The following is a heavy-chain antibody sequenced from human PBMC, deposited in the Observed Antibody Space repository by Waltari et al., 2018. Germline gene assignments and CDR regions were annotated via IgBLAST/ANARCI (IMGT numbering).Heavy chain of an antibody. Sequence: QVQLQQWGAGLLKPSETLSLTCAVYGGSFSGYYWSWIRQPPGKGLEWIGEINHSGSTNYNPSLKSRVTISVDTSKNQFSLKLSSVTAADTAVYYCARGHVLLWFGEGSYFDPWGQGTLVTVSS. V-gene: IGHV4-34*01. CDR3: ARGHVLLWFGEGSYFDP. D-gene: IGHD3-10*01. CDR2: INHSGST. CDR1: GGSFSGYY. J-gene: IGHJ5*02.